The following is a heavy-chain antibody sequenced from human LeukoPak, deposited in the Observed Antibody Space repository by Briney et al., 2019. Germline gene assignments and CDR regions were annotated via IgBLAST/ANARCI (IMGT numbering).Heavy chain of an antibody. CDR3: ARHRITMVRGASEFDP. D-gene: IGHD3-10*01. J-gene: IGHJ5*02. CDR1: GGSISSGTYY. Sequence: SETLSLTCTVSGGSISSGTYYWSWIRQPAGKGLEWIGRIYTSGSTNYNPSLKSRVTIALDTPKNQFSLKLSSVTAADTAVYYCARHRITMVRGASEFDPWGQGTLVTVSS. CDR2: IYTSGST. V-gene: IGHV4-61*02.